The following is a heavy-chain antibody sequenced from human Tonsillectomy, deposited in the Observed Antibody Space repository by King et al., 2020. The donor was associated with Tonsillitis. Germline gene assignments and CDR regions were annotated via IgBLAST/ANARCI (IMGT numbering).Heavy chain of an antibody. CDR1: GFTFSSFA. V-gene: IGHV3-30-3*01. J-gene: IGHJ4*02. CDR3: ARQREVYGSGSYALAY. D-gene: IGHD3-10*01. CDR2: ISFDGTNI. Sequence: QLVQSGGGVVQPGTSLRLSCAASGFTFSSFAMHWVRQAPGMGLEWMTLISFDGTNIHSADSVKGRFTVSRDNSKNTLYLQMHSLRTEDTAIYYCARQREVYGSGSYALAYWGQGTPVTVSS.